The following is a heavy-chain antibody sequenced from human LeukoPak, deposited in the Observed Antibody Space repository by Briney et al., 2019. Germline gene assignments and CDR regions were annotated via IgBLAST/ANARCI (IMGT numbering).Heavy chain of an antibody. J-gene: IGHJ4*02. Sequence: ASVKVSCKASGYTFTSYDINWVRQATGQGLEWMGWMNPNSGNTGYAQKFQGRVTMTRNTSISTAYTELSSLRSEDTAVYYCARMPYDSSGYASFDYWGQGTLVTVSS. D-gene: IGHD3-22*01. CDR3: ARMPYDSSGYASFDY. V-gene: IGHV1-8*01. CDR2: MNPNSGNT. CDR1: GYTFTSYD.